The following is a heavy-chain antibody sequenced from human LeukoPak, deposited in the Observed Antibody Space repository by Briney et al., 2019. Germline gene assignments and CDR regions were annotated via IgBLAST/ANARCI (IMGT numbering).Heavy chain of an antibody. CDR2: ISSSGNT. CDR1: GFTFSRSA. CDR3: AKDGRIAAFDY. V-gene: IGHV3-23*01. D-gene: IGHD6-6*01. Sequence: PGGSLRLSCAASGFTFSRSAMTWVRQTPGKGLDWVSSISSSGNTYYADSVKGRFTISRDNSKNMLYLQMNSLRAEDTAVYYCAKDGRIAAFDYWGQGTLVTVSS. J-gene: IGHJ4*02.